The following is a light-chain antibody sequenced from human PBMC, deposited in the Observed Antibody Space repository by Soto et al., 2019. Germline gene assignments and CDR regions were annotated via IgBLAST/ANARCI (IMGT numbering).Light chain of an antibody. V-gene: IGLV3-21*02. J-gene: IGLJ1*01. CDR3: QVWDSTNDHYV. CDR2: GDS. Sequence: SYELTQPPSVSVAPGQTARITCGGNNIGSKSVHWYQQKPGQAPVLVVYGDSDRPSGIPERFSGSNSGNTATLTISRVEAGDEADYYCQVWDSTNDHYVFGTGTKVTVL. CDR1: NIGSKS.